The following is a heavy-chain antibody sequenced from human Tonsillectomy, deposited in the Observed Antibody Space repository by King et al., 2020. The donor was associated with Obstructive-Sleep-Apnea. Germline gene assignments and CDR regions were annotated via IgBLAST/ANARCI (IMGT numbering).Heavy chain of an antibody. J-gene: IGHJ3*02. CDR2: IYYSGST. Sequence: VQLQESGPGLVKPSQTLSLTCTVSGGSISSGGYYWRWIRQHPGKGLEWIGYIYYSGSTYYNPSLKSRVTISVDTSKNQFSLKLSSVTAADTAVYYCARDPGDGYNLGDAFDIWGQGTMVTVSS. CDR3: ARDPGDGYNLGDAFDI. V-gene: IGHV4-31*03. D-gene: IGHD5-24*01. CDR1: GGSISSGGYY.